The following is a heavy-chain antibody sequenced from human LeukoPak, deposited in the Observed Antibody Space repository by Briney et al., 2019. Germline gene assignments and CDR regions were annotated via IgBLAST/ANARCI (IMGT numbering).Heavy chain of an antibody. D-gene: IGHD2-8*02. CDR2: IKQDGSEK. CDR3: ASSSGQGVLVGAFDI. Sequence: PGGSLRLSCAASGFTFSSYWMSWVRQAPGKGLEWVANIKQDGSEKYYVDSVKGRFTISRDNAKNSLYLQMNSLRAEDTAVYYCASSSGQGVLVGAFDIWGQGTMVTVSS. CDR1: GFTFSSYW. J-gene: IGHJ3*02. V-gene: IGHV3-7*01.